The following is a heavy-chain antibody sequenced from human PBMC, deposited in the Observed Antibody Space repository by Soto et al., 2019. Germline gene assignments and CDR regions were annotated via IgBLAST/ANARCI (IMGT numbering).Heavy chain of an antibody. CDR2: ISHDGVNG. Sequence: QVQLVESGGGVVQPGRYLRLSCAASGFSISNYAMHWVRQAPGKGLEWVAVISHDGVNGFYADSVKGRFTISRDNSKNTLYLQMNSRRTEDTAVYYCAKDLSSNSMVRVSPGGDWCQGTLVTVSS. V-gene: IGHV3-30*18. CDR1: GFSISNYA. CDR3: AKDLSSNSMVRVSPGGD. J-gene: IGHJ4*02. D-gene: IGHD3-10*01.